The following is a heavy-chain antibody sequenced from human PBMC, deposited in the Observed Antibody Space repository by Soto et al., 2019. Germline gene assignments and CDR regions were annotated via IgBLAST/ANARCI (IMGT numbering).Heavy chain of an antibody. D-gene: IGHD6-13*01. CDR1: GFTFNSYG. CDR3: AKGLFNLATAGRGMEF. J-gene: IGHJ4*02. Sequence: PGGSRRLSCAASGFTFNSYGMHWVRQAPGKGLEWVAVISYDRGIQTYADSVKGRFTASRDSSKNTLYLQMSSLRAEDTAVHYCAKGLFNLATAGRGMEFWGQVTLVTVSS. V-gene: IGHV3-30*18. CDR2: ISYDRGIQ.